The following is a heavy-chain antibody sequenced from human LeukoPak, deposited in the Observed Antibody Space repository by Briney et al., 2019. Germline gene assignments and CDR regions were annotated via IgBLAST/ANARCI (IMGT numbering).Heavy chain of an antibody. CDR3: ARGPYSSGWYGLDY. V-gene: IGHV1-46*04. CDR2: INPSGGST. Sequence: ASVEVSCKASGYTFTYYYMYWVRQAPGQGLEWMGLINPSGGSTSYVQELQGRVTMTRDTSTSTVYMELSSLRSEDTAVYYCARGPYSSGWYGLDYWGQGTLVTVSS. J-gene: IGHJ4*02. D-gene: IGHD6-19*01. CDR1: GYTFTYYY.